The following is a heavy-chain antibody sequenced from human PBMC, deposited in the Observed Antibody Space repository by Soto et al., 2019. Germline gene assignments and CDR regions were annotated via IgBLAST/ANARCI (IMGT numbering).Heavy chain of an antibody. J-gene: IGHJ6*02. CDR1: GYTFTTYG. V-gene: IGHV1-18*01. D-gene: IGHD3-16*01. CDR3: TREGSDPYSYYGMDA. Sequence: ASVKVSCKASGYTFTTYGISWVRQAPGQGLEWLGWINTHNGNTNYAQNLQGRVIMTADTSTSTAYMELRSLRSDDTAIYYCTREGSDPYSYYGMDAWGQGTTVTVYS. CDR2: INTHNGNT.